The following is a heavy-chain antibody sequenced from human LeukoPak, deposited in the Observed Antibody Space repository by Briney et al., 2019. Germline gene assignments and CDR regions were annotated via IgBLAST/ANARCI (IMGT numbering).Heavy chain of an antibody. CDR2: IYTSGST. Sequence: SETLSLTCTVSGGSISSYYWSWIRQPPGKGLEWIGYIYTSGSTNYNPSLKSRVTMSVDTSKNQFSLKLSSVTAADTAVYYCARFGGSGFFDYWGQGTLVTVSS. J-gene: IGHJ4*02. V-gene: IGHV4-4*08. CDR1: GGSISSYY. CDR3: ARFGGSGFFDY. D-gene: IGHD3-22*01.